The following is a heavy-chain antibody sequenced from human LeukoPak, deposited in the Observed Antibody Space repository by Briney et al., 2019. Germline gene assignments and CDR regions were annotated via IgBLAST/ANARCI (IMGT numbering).Heavy chain of an antibody. J-gene: IGHJ4*02. Sequence: SETLSLTCAVSGGSISSYYWSWIRQPPGKGLEWIGYIFYSGSTNYNPSLKSRVTISLDTSKNQFSLKLSSVTAADTAVYYCARGSSYGGHLGYWGQGTLVTVSS. D-gene: IGHD1-26*01. CDR1: GGSISSYY. V-gene: IGHV4-59*01. CDR2: IFYSGST. CDR3: ARGSSYGGHLGY.